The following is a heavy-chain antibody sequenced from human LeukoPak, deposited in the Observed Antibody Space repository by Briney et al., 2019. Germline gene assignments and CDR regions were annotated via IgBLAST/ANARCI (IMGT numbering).Heavy chain of an antibody. CDR2: ISAYNCNT. Sequence: ASVKVSCKASGYTFTSYYMHWVRQAPGQGLEWMGWISAYNCNTNNAHKLQGRVTMTTDTSTSTAYMELRSLRSDDTAVYYCARDRYCSGGSCYPYYYYYGMDVWGQGTTVTVSS. V-gene: IGHV1-18*04. CDR3: ARDRYCSGGSCYPYYYYYGMDV. D-gene: IGHD2-15*01. CDR1: GYTFTSYY. J-gene: IGHJ6*02.